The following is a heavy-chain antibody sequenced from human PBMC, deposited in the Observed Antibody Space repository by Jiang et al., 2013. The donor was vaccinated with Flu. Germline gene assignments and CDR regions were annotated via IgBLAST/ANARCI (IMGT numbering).Heavy chain of an antibody. V-gene: IGHV1-8*02. D-gene: IGHD3-16*02. CDR1: GYTFTGYY. CDR2: MNPNSGNT. J-gene: IGHJ2*01. CDR3: ARGLLYDYVWGSYRTWYFDL. Sequence: GYTFTGYYMHWVRQATGQGLEWMGWMNPNSGNTGYAQKFQGRVTMTRNTSISTAYMELSSLRSEDTAVYYCARGLLYDYVWGSYRTWYFDLWGRGTLVTVSS.